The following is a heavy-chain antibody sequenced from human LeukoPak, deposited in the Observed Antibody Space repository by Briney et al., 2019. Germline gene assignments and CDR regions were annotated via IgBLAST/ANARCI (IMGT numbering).Heavy chain of an antibody. J-gene: IGHJ4*02. V-gene: IGHV3-23*01. Sequence: GRSLRLSCAASGFTFSSYAMSWVRQAPGKGLEWVSAISGSGGSTYYADSVKGRFTISRDNSKNTLYLQMNNLRAEDTAVYYCAKGSAVWFGESRGFDYWGQGTLVTVSS. CDR3: AKGSAVWFGESRGFDY. CDR2: ISGSGGST. CDR1: GFTFSSYA. D-gene: IGHD3-10*01.